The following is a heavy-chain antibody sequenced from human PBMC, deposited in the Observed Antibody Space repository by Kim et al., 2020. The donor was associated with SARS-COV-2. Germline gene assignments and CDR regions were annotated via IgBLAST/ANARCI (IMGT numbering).Heavy chain of an antibody. D-gene: IGHD2-15*01. CDR3: AKALRDGHGHYYYYGMDV. CDR2: ISGSGGST. J-gene: IGHJ6*02. Sequence: GGSLRLSCAASGFTFSSYAMSWVRQAPGKGLEWVSAISGSGGSTYYADSVKGRFTISRDNSKNTLYLQMNSLRAEDTAVYYCAKALRDGHGHYYYYGMDVWGQGTTVTVSS. V-gene: IGHV3-23*01. CDR1: GFTFSSYA.